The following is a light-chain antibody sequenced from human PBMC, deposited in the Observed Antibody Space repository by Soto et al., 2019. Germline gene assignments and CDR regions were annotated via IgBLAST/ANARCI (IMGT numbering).Light chain of an antibody. Sequence: MMLTQSPATLSVSPGERATLSCLASQSVSSNLAWYQQKPGQAPRVLIYGASTRATGIPARFSGSGSGTDFTLTISSLEPEDFAVYYCQQRSNWPPLITFGQGTLLEIK. V-gene: IGKV3-11*01. J-gene: IGKJ5*01. CDR1: QSVSSN. CDR3: QQRSNWPPLIT. CDR2: GAS.